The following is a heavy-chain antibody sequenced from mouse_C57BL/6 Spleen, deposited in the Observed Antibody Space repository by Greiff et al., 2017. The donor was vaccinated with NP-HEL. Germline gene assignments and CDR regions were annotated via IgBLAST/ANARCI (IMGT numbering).Heavy chain of an antibody. CDR1: GFNIKDYY. J-gene: IGHJ4*01. CDR2: IDPEDGDT. D-gene: IGHD2-2*01. V-gene: IGHV14-1*01. CDR3: TELSTMVTTKGDYSMDY. Sequence: EVKLQESGAELVRPGASVKLSCTASGFNIKDYYMHWVKQRPEQGLEWIGRIDPEDGDTEYAPKFQGKATMTADTSSNSAYLPLSILTSEDTAVYYCTELSTMVTTKGDYSMDYWGQGTSVTVSS.